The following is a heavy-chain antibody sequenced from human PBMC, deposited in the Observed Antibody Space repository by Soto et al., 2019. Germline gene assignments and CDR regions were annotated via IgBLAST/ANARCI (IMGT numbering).Heavy chain of an antibody. CDR1: GLTFSGSC. Sequence: VGSLRLSCAVSGLTFSGSCMYWVRQAPGKGLVWVSGIKSDGSATTYADSVKGRFTISRDNAKNTLYLQMNSLRAEDTAVYHCTRGWNWAFDIWGQGTLVTVSS. J-gene: IGHJ3*02. D-gene: IGHD1-7*01. V-gene: IGHV3-74*01. CDR3: TRGWNWAFDI. CDR2: IKSDGSAT.